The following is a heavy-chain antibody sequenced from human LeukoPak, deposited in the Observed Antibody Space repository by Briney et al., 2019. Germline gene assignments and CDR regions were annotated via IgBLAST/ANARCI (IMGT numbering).Heavy chain of an antibody. V-gene: IGHV4-30-2*01. D-gene: IGHD2-8*01. CDR1: GGSISSGGYS. CDR3: ATKEGLAFDI. CDR2: IYHSGST. J-gene: IGHJ3*02. Sequence: SETLSLTCAVSGGSISSGGYSWSWIRQPPGKGLEWIGYIYHSGSTYYNPSLKSRVTISVDRSKNQFSLRLSSVTAADTAVYFCATKEGLAFDIWGQGTMVTVSS.